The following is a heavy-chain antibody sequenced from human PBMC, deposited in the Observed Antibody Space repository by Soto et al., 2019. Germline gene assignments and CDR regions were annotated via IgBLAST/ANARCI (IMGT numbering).Heavy chain of an antibody. CDR2: IIPMFVST. J-gene: IGHJ5*02. V-gene: IGHV1-69*01. CDR3: ARFNWFDP. Sequence: QVQLVQSGAEVKKPGSSVRVSCTASGGTFNTFAIGWVRQAPGQGLEGMGGIIPMFVSTHYAQKFQGRVTITADESTRTFYMDLNSLTSEDTAVYYCARFNWFDPWGQGTLVTVSS. CDR1: GGTFNTFA.